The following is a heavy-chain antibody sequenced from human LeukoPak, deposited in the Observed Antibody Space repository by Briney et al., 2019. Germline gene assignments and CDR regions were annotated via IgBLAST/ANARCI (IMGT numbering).Heavy chain of an antibody. CDR2: VFYSGRT. D-gene: IGHD2-2*01. Sequence: PSETLSLTCTVSGGSIPTKNFYSGWIRQPPGKGLEWIGSVFYSGRTYYNPSLKSRVTIFVDPSKNQFSPNLRSVTAADTAVYYCARHERCSSINCIYNWFDPWGQGTLVTVSS. CDR1: GGSIPTKNFY. V-gene: IGHV4-39*01. CDR3: ARHERCSSINCIYNWFDP. J-gene: IGHJ5*02.